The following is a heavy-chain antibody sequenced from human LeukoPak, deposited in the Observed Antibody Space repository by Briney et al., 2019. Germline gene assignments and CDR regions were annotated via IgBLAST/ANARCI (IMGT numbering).Heavy chain of an antibody. CDR3: ASLVVPAVLDAFDI. J-gene: IGHJ3*02. CDR1: GYTFTSYG. V-gene: IGHV1-18*01. Sequence: ASVKVSCKASGYTFTSYGISWVRQAPGQGLEWMGWISAYNGNTNYAQKFQSRVTMTTDTSTSTAYMELRSLRSDDTAVYYCASLVVPAVLDAFDIWGQGTMVTVSS. CDR2: ISAYNGNT. D-gene: IGHD2-2*01.